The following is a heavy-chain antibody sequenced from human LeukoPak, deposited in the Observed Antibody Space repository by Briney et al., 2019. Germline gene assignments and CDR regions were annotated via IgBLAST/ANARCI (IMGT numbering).Heavy chain of an antibody. CDR2: ISAYNGNT. Sequence: GASVKVSCKASGYTFTSYGISWVRQAPGQGLEWMGWISAYNGNTNYAQKLQGRVTMTTDTSTSTAYMELRSLRSDDTAVNYCARDVMRVGITIFGVVIGDFDYWGQGTLVTVSS. D-gene: IGHD3-3*01. J-gene: IGHJ4*02. CDR3: ARDVMRVGITIFGVVIGDFDY. V-gene: IGHV1-18*01. CDR1: GYTFTSYG.